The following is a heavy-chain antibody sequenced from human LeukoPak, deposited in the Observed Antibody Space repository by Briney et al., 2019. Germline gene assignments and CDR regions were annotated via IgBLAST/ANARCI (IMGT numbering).Heavy chain of an antibody. D-gene: IGHD3-9*01. CDR2: ISYDGSNK. J-gene: IGHJ4*02. Sequence: GRSLRLYCAASGFTFSSYAMHWVRQAPGKGLEWVAVISYDGSNKYYADSVKGRFTISRDNSKNTLYLQMNSLRAEDTAVYYCAREGLRYFDWRQVSYFDYWGQGTLVTVSS. CDR1: GFTFSSYA. V-gene: IGHV3-30*04. CDR3: AREGLRYFDWRQVSYFDY.